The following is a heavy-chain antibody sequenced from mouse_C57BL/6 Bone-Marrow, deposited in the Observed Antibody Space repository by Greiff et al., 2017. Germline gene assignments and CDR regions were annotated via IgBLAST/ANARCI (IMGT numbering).Heavy chain of an antibody. CDR3: ARGTTVVRNWYFDV. V-gene: IGHV1-85*01. Sequence: VMLVESGPELVKPGASVKLSCKASGYTFTSYDINWVKQRPGQGLEWIGWIYPRDGSTKYNEKFKGKATLTVDTSSSTAYMELHSLTSEDSAVYFCARGTTVVRNWYFDVWGTGTTVTVSS. CDR1: GYTFTSYD. CDR2: IYPRDGST. D-gene: IGHD1-1*01. J-gene: IGHJ1*03.